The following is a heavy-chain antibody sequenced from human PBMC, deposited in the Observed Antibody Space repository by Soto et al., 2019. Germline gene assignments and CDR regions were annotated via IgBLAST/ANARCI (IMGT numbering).Heavy chain of an antibody. CDR2: ISGGGDST. CDR1: GFTFSSYA. D-gene: IGHD5-18*01. CDR3: AKDLYFGSSYGSFFDY. J-gene: IGHJ4*02. Sequence: GGSLRLSCAASGFTFSSYAMSWVRQAPGKGLEWVSGISGGGDSTYYADSVKGRFTISRDKSKNTLYLLMNSLRAEDTAVYYCAKDLYFGSSYGSFFDYWGQGTLVTVSS. V-gene: IGHV3-23*01.